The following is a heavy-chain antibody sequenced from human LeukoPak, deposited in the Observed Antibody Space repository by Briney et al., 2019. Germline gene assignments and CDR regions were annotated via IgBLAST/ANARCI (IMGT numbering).Heavy chain of an antibody. J-gene: IGHJ4*02. CDR3: ARVKLLWFGESIYYFDY. V-gene: IGHV4-31*03. D-gene: IGHD3-10*01. CDR1: GGSISSGGYY. Sequence: SQTLSLTCTVSGGSISSGGYYWSWIRQHPGRGLEWIVYIHYSGSTYYNPSLKSRVTISVDTSKNQFSLKLSSVTAADTAVYYCARVKLLWFGESIYYFDYWGQGTLVTVSS. CDR2: IHYSGST.